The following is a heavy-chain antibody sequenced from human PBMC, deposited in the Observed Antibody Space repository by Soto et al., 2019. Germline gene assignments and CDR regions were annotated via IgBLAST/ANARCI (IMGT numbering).Heavy chain of an antibody. CDR1: GDSIRNGGYY. V-gene: IGHV4-30-4*01. D-gene: IGHD3-16*02. J-gene: IGHJ4*02. CDR2: IDSSGST. Sequence: TSATQSLTCTGSGDSIRNGGYYWSWIRQPPGRGLEWIGYIDSSGSTYYNPSLKSRLTMSVDMSKNQFSLRLTSVTAADTAVYYCASRYLYWGQGLLGTVS. CDR3: ASRYLY.